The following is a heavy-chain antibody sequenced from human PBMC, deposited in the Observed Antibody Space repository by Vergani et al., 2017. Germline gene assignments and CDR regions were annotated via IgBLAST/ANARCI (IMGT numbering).Heavy chain of an antibody. CDR2: ISSSGSTI. CDR1: GFTFSSYE. CDR3: ASWAWELLPSME. J-gene: IGHJ4*02. V-gene: IGHV3-48*03. Sequence: EVQLVESGGGLVQPGGSLRLSCAASGFTFSSYEMNWVRQAPGKGLEWVSYISSSGSTIYYADSVKGRFTISRDNAKNSLYLQMNSLRAEDTAVYYCASWAWELLPSMEWGQGTLVTVSS. D-gene: IGHD1-26*01.